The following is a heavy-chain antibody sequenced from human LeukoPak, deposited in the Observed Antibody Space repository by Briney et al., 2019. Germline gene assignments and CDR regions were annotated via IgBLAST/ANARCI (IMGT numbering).Heavy chain of an antibody. CDR3: ARSQGHFDNPSNYYFDN. V-gene: IGHV1-18*01. J-gene: IGHJ4*02. CDR2: ISAYNGNT. Sequence: ASVKVSCKASGYTFTSYGISWVRQAPGQGLEWMGWISAYNGNTNYAQKLQGRVTMTTDTSTSTAYMELRSLRSDDTAIYFCARSQGHFDNPSNYYFDNWGQGVLVTVSS. CDR1: GYTFTSYG. D-gene: IGHD3-9*01.